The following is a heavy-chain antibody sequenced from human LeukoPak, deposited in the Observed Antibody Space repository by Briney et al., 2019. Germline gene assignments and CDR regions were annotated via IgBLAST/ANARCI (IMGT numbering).Heavy chain of an antibody. Sequence: ASVNVSCKASGYTSIGYYMHWVRQAPGQGLEWMGWINPHSGGTNSEQNFQGRVTMSRDTSISTVYMELSRLRSDDTALYYCAREGVIGDGYNFFDYWGQGTLVTVSS. V-gene: IGHV1-2*02. CDR3: AREGVIGDGYNFFDY. J-gene: IGHJ4*02. CDR2: INPHSGGT. D-gene: IGHD5-24*01. CDR1: GYTSIGYY.